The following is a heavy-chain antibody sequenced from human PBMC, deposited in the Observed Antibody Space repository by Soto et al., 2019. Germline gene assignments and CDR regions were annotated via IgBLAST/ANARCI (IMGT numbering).Heavy chain of an antibody. D-gene: IGHD2-2*01. Sequence: QVPLVQSGAEVKKPGASVKVSCKASGYTFTSYDINWVRQVTGQGLEWMGWMNPNSGNTGYAQKFQGRVTMTRNTSISTAYMELSSLRSEDTAVYYCAVIGYCSSTSCYGVDYWGQGTLVTVSS. CDR1: GYTFTSYD. J-gene: IGHJ4*02. CDR3: AVIGYCSSTSCYGVDY. V-gene: IGHV1-8*01. CDR2: MNPNSGNT.